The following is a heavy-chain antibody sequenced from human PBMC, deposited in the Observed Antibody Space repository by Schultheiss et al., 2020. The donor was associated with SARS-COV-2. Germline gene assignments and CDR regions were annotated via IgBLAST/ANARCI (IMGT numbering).Heavy chain of an antibody. CDR1: GFTFSSYG. D-gene: IGHD2-15*01. CDR2: IWYDGSNK. Sequence: GESLKISCAASGFTFSSYGMHWVRQAPGKGLEWVAVIWYDGSNKYYADSVKGRFTISRDNSKNTLYLQMNSLRAEDTAVYYCARDKKVVAPTVFGMDVWGQGTTVTVSS. CDR3: ARDKKVVAPTVFGMDV. V-gene: IGHV3-33*01. J-gene: IGHJ6*02.